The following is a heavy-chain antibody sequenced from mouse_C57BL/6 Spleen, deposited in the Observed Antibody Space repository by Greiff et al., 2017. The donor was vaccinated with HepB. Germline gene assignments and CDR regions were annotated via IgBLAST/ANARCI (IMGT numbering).Heavy chain of an antibody. V-gene: IGHV1-82*01. CDR2: IYPGDGDT. D-gene: IGHD1-1*01. CDR1: GYAFSSSW. Sequence: VKLMESGPELVKPGASVKISCKASGYAFSSSWMNWVKQRPGKGLEWIGRIYPGDGDTNYNGKFKGKATLTADKSSSTAYMQLSSLTSEDSAVYFCARWEYYGSSYYAMDYWGQGTSVTVSS. J-gene: IGHJ4*01. CDR3: ARWEYYGSSYYAMDY.